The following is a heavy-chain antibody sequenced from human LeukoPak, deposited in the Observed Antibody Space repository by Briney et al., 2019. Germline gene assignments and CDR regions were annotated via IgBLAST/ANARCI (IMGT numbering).Heavy chain of an antibody. CDR1: GFTFSSYN. CDR3: ARYYGDNHYYGLDV. J-gene: IGHJ6*02. D-gene: IGHD4-23*01. V-gene: IGHV3-21*06. Sequence: GGSLRLSCAASGFTFSSYNMNWVRQAPGKGLEWVSSITTSSSNIYYADSVKGRFTISRDNAKNLLYLQMNSLRAEDTALYYCARYYGDNHYYGLDVWGQGTTVTVSS. CDR2: ITTSSSNI.